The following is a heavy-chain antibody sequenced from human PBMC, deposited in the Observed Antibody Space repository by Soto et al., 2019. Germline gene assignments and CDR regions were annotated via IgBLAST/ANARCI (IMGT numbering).Heavy chain of an antibody. CDR1: GGTFSSYA. D-gene: IGHD5-12*01. CDR3: ARERIVATITGYYYYGMDV. CDR2: IIPIFGTA. Sequence: QVQLVQSGAEVKKPGSSVKVSCKASGGTFSSYAISWVRQAPGQGLEWMGGIIPIFGTANYAQKFQGRVTITADKSTSTAYMELSSLRSEDTAVYYCARERIVATITGYYYYGMDVGGQGTTVTVSS. J-gene: IGHJ6*02. V-gene: IGHV1-69*06.